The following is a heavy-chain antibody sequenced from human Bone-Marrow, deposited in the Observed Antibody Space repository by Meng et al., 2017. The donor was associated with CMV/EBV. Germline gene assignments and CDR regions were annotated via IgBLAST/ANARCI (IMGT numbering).Heavy chain of an antibody. CDR1: GFTFSSYW. D-gene: IGHD3-3*01. J-gene: IGHJ6*02. CDR3: ARAPRITIFGVVKRNDGMDV. V-gene: IGHV3-7*01. Sequence: GGSLRLSCAASGFTFSSYWMSWVRQAPGKGLEWVANIKQDGSEKYYVDSVKGRFTISRDNAKNSLYLQMNSLRAEDTAVYYCARAPRITIFGVVKRNDGMDVWGQGTMVTVSS. CDR2: IKQDGSEK.